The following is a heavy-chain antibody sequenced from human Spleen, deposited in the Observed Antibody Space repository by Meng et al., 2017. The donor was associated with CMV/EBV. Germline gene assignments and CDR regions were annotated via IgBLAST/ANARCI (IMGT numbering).Heavy chain of an antibody. V-gene: IGHV3-7*03. D-gene: IGHD3/OR15-3a*01. CDR1: GFTFSSNW. J-gene: IGHJ6*02. CDR3: AREARFLDYPRGYYYGLDV. CDR2: INQDGSET. Sequence: GGSLRLSCAVSGFTFSSNWMTWVRQAPGKGLEWVANINQDGSETYYVDSVKGRFTISRDNSKNTLYLQMNSLRAEDTAVYYCAREARFLDYPRGYYYGLDVWGQGTTVTVSS.